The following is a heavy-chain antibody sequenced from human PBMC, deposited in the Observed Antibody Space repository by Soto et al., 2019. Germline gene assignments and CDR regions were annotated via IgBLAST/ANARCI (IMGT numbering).Heavy chain of an antibody. CDR1: GGSFSGYY. Sequence: SETLSLTCAVYGGSFSGYYWSWIRQPPGKGLEWIGEINHSGSTNYNPSLKSRVTISVDTSKNQFSLKLSSVTAADTAVYYCGRAGGGSYYDYYYGMDVWGQGTTVTVSS. V-gene: IGHV4-34*01. D-gene: IGHD1-26*01. J-gene: IGHJ6*02. CDR3: GRAGGGSYYDYYYGMDV. CDR2: INHSGST.